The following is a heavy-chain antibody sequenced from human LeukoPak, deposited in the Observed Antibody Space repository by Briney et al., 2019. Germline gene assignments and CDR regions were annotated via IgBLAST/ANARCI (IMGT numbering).Heavy chain of an antibody. J-gene: IGHJ4*02. Sequence: GGSLRLSCAASGFTFHDYGMSWVRQAPGKGLEWVSGINWNGGSTGYADSVKGRFTISRDNAKNSLYLQMNSLRAEDTALYYCAKQTTDGYSPFDYWGQGTLVTVSS. CDR2: INWNGGST. D-gene: IGHD5-24*01. V-gene: IGHV3-20*04. CDR3: AKQTTDGYSPFDY. CDR1: GFTFHDYG.